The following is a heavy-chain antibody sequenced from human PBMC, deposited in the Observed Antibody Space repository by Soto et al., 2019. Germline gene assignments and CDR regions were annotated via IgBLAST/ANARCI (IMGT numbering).Heavy chain of an antibody. J-gene: IGHJ5*02. CDR2: ISYDGSNK. Sequence: PGGPQLLSCAASGFTFRKYAMHWVRQAPGKGLEWVALISYDGSNKYYADSVKGRFTISRDNSKNTLYLQMNSLRTEDTTFYYCARDYYDASGYFCPWFDPWGQGTLVTVSS. CDR1: GFTFRKYA. CDR3: ARDYYDASGYFCPWFDP. V-gene: IGHV3-30*19. D-gene: IGHD3-22*01.